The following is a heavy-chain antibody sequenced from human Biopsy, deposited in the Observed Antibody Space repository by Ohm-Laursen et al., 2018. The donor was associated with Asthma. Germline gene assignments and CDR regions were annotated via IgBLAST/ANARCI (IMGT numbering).Heavy chain of an antibody. CDR3: AKATLGDIGKDY. CDR2: ISWNSGSI. J-gene: IGHJ4*02. V-gene: IGHV3-9*01. Sequence: SLRLSCAATKSPIRTFALHWVRQAPGKGLEWVSGISWNSGSIGYADSVKGRFTISRDNAKNSLYLQMNSLRVEDTALYYCAKATLGDIGKDYWGQGTLVTVSS. CDR1: KSPIRTFA. D-gene: IGHD2-21*01.